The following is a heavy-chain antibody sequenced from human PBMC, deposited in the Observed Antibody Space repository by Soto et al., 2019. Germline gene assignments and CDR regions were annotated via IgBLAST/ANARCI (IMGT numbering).Heavy chain of an antibody. V-gene: IGHV3-48*03. CDR3: ARDTGRASADL. D-gene: IGHD6-13*01. Sequence: EVQLAESGGDLVQPGGSLRLSCVGSGFTFSYYEMNWVRQAPGKGLERVAFISHTDRLTHYPDSVKGRFTISRDNAKNSLYLQMTSLRVEDTGVYYCARDTGRASADLWGQGTRVSVSS. CDR1: GFTFSYYE. CDR2: ISHTDRLT. J-gene: IGHJ5*02.